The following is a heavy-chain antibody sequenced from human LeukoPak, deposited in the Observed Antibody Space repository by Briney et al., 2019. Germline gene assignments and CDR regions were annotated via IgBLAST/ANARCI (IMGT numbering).Heavy chain of an antibody. Sequence: ASVKVSCKASGYTFTNYGVSWVRQAPGQGLEWMGWISAYNGNTDYAQKLQGRVTMTTDTSTSTAYMELRSLRSDDTAVYYCARDVDSPADYWGQGTLVTVSS. J-gene: IGHJ4*02. D-gene: IGHD3-22*01. CDR2: ISAYNGNT. CDR3: ARDVDSPADY. V-gene: IGHV1-18*01. CDR1: GYTFTNYG.